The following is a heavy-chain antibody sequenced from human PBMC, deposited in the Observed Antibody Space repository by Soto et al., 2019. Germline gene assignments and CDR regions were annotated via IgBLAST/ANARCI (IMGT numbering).Heavy chain of an antibody. CDR2: ISYDGSNK. CDR3: ARDTLYYYGSGSYSLPIQFDY. Sequence: QPGGSLRLSCAASGFTFSSYAMHWVRQAPGKGLEWVAVISYDGSNKYYADSVKGRFTISRDNSKNTLYLQMNSLRAEDTAVYYCARDTLYYYGSGSYSLPIQFDYWGQGTLVTVSS. V-gene: IGHV3-30-3*01. CDR1: GFTFSSYA. J-gene: IGHJ4*02. D-gene: IGHD3-10*01.